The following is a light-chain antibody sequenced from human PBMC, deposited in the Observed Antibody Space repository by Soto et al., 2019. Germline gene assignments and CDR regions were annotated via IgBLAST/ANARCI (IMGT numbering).Light chain of an antibody. CDR1: HDISTY. Sequence: DIHLTQSPPLLSASVGDRVTITCRASHDISTYLAWYQQKPGKAPKLMIYEASTLQSGVPSRFSGSGSGTEFTLTISGLLPEDFATYHCQQLNTLPFTFGQGTRLEIK. CDR2: EAS. J-gene: IGKJ5*01. CDR3: QQLNTLPFT. V-gene: IGKV1-9*01.